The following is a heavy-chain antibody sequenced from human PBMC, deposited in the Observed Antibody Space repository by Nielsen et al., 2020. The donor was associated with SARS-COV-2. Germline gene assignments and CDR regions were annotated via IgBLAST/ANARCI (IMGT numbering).Heavy chain of an antibody. Sequence: GESLKISCAASGFTFSSYWMSWDRQAPGKGLEWVANIKQDGSEKYYVDSVKGRFTISRDNAKNSLYLQMNSLRAEDTAVYYCARYRIQLYPYGMDVWGQGTTVTVSS. V-gene: IGHV3-7*02. D-gene: IGHD5-18*01. J-gene: IGHJ6*02. CDR2: IKQDGSEK. CDR3: ARYRIQLYPYGMDV. CDR1: GFTFSSYW.